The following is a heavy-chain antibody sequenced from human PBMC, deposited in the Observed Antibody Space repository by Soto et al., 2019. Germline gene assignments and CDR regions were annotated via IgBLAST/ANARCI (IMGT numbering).Heavy chain of an antibody. V-gene: IGHV4-31*03. D-gene: IGHD6-6*01. J-gene: IGHJ6*02. CDR3: ARDPGYSSSWYYYYGMDV. Sequence: SETLSLTCTVSGGSISSGGYYWGWIRQHPGKGLEWIGYIYYSGSTYYNPSLKNRVTISVDTSKNQFSLKLSSVTAADTAVYYCARDPGYSSSWYYYYGMDVWGQGTTVTVSS. CDR2: IYYSGST. CDR1: GGSISSGGYY.